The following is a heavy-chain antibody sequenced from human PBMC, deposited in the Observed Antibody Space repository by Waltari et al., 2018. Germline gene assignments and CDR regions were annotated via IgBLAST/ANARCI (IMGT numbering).Heavy chain of an antibody. Sequence: QVQLVQSGAEVKKPGSSVKVSCKASGGTFSSYAISWVRQAPGQGLEWMGGISPILGTANYAQKFQGRVTITADKSTSTAYMELSSLRSEDTAVYYCASGSYCSSTSCYRPLVYWGQGTLVTVSS. CDR1: GGTFSSYA. D-gene: IGHD2-2*01. CDR2: ISPILGTA. J-gene: IGHJ4*02. CDR3: ASGSYCSSTSCYRPLVY. V-gene: IGHV1-69*14.